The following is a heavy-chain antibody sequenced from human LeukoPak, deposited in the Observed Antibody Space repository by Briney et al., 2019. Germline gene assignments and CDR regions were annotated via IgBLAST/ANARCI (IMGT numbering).Heavy chain of an antibody. J-gene: IGHJ3*02. CDR1: GFTFGSYR. CDR3: ARVAEYSSGWYPYDAFDI. V-gene: IGHV3-21*01. Sequence: GGSLRLSCAASGFTFGSYRMNWVRQAPGKGLEWVSSISSSSSYIYYADSVKGRFTISRDNAKNSLYLQMNSLRAEDTAVYYCARVAEYSSGWYPYDAFDIWGQGTMVTVSS. D-gene: IGHD6-19*01. CDR2: ISSSSSYI.